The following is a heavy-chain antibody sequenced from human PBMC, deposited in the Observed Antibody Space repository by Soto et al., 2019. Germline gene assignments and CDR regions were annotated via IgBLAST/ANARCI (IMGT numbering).Heavy chain of an antibody. D-gene: IGHD3-22*01. V-gene: IGHV1-69*12. CDR2: IIPIFGTA. CDR3: ARAAYYYDSSGYYLNWFDP. J-gene: IGHJ5*02. CDR1: GGTFSSYA. Sequence: QVQLVQSGAEVKKPGSSVKVSCKASGGTFSSYAISWVRQAPEQGLEWMGGIIPIFGTANYAQKFQGRVTITADESTSTAYMELSSLRSEDTAVYYCARAAYYYDSSGYYLNWFDPWGQGTLVTVSS.